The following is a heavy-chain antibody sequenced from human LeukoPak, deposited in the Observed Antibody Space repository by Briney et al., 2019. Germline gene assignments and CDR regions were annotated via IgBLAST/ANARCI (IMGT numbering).Heavy chain of an antibody. D-gene: IGHD5-18*01. V-gene: IGHV1-3*01. CDR1: GYTFTTYA. CDR2: INAGNGNT. CDR3: ARTTAMVTIFDY. Sequence: ASVKVSCKASGYTFTTYAMHWVRQAPGQRLEWMGWINAGNGNTKYSQKFQGSVTITRDTSASTAYMELSSLRSEDTAVYYCARTTAMVTIFDYWGQGTLVTVSS. J-gene: IGHJ4*02.